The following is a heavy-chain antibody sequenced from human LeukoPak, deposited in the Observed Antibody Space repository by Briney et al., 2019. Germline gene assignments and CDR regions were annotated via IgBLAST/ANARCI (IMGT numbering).Heavy chain of an antibody. CDR3: AKRPSDYGDYVSYFDY. J-gene: IGHJ4*02. D-gene: IGHD4-17*01. CDR2: ISDDGRRK. V-gene: IGHV3-30*18. Sequence: GGSLRLSCAASGFSFISYGMRWVRQAPGKGLEWVGVISDDGRRKDYADSVKGRFTISRDNSKDTLYLQMNSLRAEDTAVYYCAKRPSDYGDYVSYFDYWGQGTLVTVSS. CDR1: GFSFISYG.